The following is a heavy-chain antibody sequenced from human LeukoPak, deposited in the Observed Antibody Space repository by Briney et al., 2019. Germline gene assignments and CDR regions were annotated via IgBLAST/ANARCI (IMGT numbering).Heavy chain of an antibody. J-gene: IGHJ6*03. Sequence: SETLSLTCTVSGGSISTSSYYWGWVRQPPGKGLEWIGNIFYSGSTYYSPSLKSRVTISLDTSRNQFSLKLSSVTAADTAVYYCARGGGLNYYYYYMDVWGKGTTVTISS. CDR1: GGSISTSSYY. CDR3: ARGGGLNYYYYYMDV. CDR2: IFYSGST. V-gene: IGHV4-39*07. D-gene: IGHD3-16*01.